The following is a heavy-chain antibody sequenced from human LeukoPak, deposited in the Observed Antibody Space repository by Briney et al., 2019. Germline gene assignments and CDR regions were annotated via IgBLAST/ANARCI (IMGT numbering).Heavy chain of an antibody. V-gene: IGHV3-11*04. J-gene: IGHJ5*02. CDR3: ARRYDFWSGYYGWFDP. CDR1: GFTFNNYY. D-gene: IGHD3-3*01. CDR2: ISISGYST. Sequence: GGSLRLSCAASGFTFNNYYMSWIRRAPGKGLEWISCISISGYSTYYADSVKGRFTISRDNAKNSLYLQMNNLRPEDTAFYYCARRYDFWSGYYGWFDPWGQGTLVTVSS.